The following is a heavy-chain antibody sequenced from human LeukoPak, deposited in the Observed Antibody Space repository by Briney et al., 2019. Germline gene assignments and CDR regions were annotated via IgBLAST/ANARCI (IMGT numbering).Heavy chain of an antibody. D-gene: IGHD6-19*01. CDR1: GYTFTSYY. J-gene: IGHJ6*02. CDR2: INPSGGST. Sequence: ASVKVSCKASGYTFTSYYMHWVRQAPGQGLEWMGIINPSGGSTSYAQKFQGRVTMTRDTSTSTVYMGLSSLRSEDTAVYYCARIAVAGLIYYYGMDVWGQGTTVTVSS. CDR3: ARIAVAGLIYYYGMDV. V-gene: IGHV1-46*01.